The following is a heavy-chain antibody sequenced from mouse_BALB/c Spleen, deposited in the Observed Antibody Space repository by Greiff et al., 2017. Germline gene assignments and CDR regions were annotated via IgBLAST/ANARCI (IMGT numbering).Heavy chain of an antibody. CDR3: ARSDNVGWDFDV. V-gene: IGHV5-9*03. CDR2: ISSGGGNT. D-gene: IGHD3-2*01. Sequence: EVQVEESGGGLVKPGGSLKLSCAASGFTFSSYTMSWVRQTPEQRLEWVATISSGGGNTYYPDSVKGRFTISRDNAKNNLYLQLSSLRAEDTALYYSARSDNVGWDFDVWGAGTTVTVSS. J-gene: IGHJ1*01. CDR1: GFTFSSYT.